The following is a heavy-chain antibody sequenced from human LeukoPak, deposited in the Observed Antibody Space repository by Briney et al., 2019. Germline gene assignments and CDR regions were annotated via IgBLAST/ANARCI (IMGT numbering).Heavy chain of an antibody. Sequence: PGGSLRLSCAASGFTFSSYSMNWVRQAPGKGLEWVSSISSSSSYIYYADSVKGRSTISRDNAKNSLYLQMNSLRAEDTAVYYCAREEGLGDRLVINPAVDYWGQGTLVTVSS. CDR3: AREEGLGDRLVINPAVDY. CDR2: ISSSSSYI. CDR1: GFTFSSYS. J-gene: IGHJ4*02. V-gene: IGHV3-21*01. D-gene: IGHD3-9*01.